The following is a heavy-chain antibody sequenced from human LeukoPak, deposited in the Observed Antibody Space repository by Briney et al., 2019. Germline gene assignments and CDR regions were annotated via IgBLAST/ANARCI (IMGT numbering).Heavy chain of an antibody. J-gene: IGHJ3*02. Sequence: ASVKVSCKASGYTFTSYDINWVRQAPGQGLEWMGWINPNSGGTNYAQKFQGRVTMTRDTPISTAYMELSRLRSDDTAVYYCARDGRSSSAFDIWGQGTTVTVSS. V-gene: IGHV1-2*02. CDR1: GYTFTSYD. CDR3: ARDGRSSSAFDI. D-gene: IGHD6-6*01. CDR2: INPNSGGT.